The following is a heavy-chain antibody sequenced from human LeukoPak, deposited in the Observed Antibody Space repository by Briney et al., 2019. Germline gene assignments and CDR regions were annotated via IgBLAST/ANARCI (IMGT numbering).Heavy chain of an antibody. D-gene: IGHD4-17*01. CDR3: ARGETVTSISYYYYGMDV. J-gene: IGHJ6*02. Sequence: ASVKVSCKASGYTFTSYYVHWVRQAPGQGLEWMGIINPSGGSTSYAQKFQGRVTMTRDTSTSTVYMELSSLRSEDTAVYYCARGETVTSISYYYYGMDVWGQGTTVTVSS. CDR1: GYTFTSYY. CDR2: INPSGGST. V-gene: IGHV1-46*01.